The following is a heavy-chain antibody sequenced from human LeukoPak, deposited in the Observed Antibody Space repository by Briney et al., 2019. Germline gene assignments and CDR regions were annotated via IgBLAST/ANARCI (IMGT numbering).Heavy chain of an antibody. D-gene: IGHD5-18*01. CDR1: GYTFTGYY. CDR3: AGRPDTAIVPIFDY. J-gene: IGHJ4*02. V-gene: IGHV1-2*02. Sequence: AASVKVSCKASGYTFTGYYLHWVRQAPGQGLEWMGWINPHSGGTNSAQKFQGRVTMTGDTSISTAYMELSRLSSDDTAIYYCAGRPDTAIVPIFDYWGQGTLVTVSS. CDR2: INPHSGGT.